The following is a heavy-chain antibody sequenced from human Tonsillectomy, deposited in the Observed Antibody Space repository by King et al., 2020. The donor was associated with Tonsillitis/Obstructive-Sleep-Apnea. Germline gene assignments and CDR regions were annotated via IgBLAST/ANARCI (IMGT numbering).Heavy chain of an antibody. Sequence: VQLVESGGGLVQPGGSLRLSCAASGFTFSSYWMNWFRQAPGKGLEWVANIKQDGREKYYVDSVKGRFTISRDNAKNSLYLQMDSLRVEDTAVYYCARDGFNYGVDHWGQGTLVTVSS. CDR1: GFTFSSYW. CDR2: IKQDGREK. V-gene: IGHV3-7*04. J-gene: IGHJ4*02. CDR3: ARDGFNYGVDH. D-gene: IGHD3-16*01.